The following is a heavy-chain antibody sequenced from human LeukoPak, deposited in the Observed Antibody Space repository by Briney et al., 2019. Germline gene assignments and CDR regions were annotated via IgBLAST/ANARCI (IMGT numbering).Heavy chain of an antibody. V-gene: IGHV3-30*18. J-gene: IGHJ4*02. D-gene: IGHD3-22*01. CDR2: ISYDGNDQ. CDR3: AKTVNFYDSRRLDY. Sequence: PGGSLRLSCAASGVTFSNYGMHWVRQAPGKGLEWVAFISYDGNDQYYADSVKGRFTICRDNSKNTLYLQTNSLRPEDTAVYYCAKTVNFYDSRRLDYWGQGALVTVSS. CDR1: GVTFSNYG.